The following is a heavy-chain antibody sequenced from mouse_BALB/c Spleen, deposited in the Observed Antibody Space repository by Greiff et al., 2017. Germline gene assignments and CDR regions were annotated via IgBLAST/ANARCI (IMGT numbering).Heavy chain of an antibody. CDR3: TRHGSSLSYYAMDY. Sequence: VQLQQPGAELVKPGASVKLSCKASGYTFTSYYMYWVKQRPGQGLEWIGGINPSNGGTNFNEKFKSKATLTVDKSSSTAYMQLSSLTSEVSAVYYCTRHGSSLSYYAMDYWGQGTSVTVSS. V-gene: IGHV1S81*02. D-gene: IGHD1-1*01. CDR2: INPSNGGT. J-gene: IGHJ4*01. CDR1: GYTFTSYY.